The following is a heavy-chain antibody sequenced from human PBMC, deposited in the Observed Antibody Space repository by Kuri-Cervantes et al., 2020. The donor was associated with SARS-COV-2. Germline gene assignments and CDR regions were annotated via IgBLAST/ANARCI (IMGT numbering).Heavy chain of an antibody. V-gene: IGHV1-69*05. CDR2: IIPIFGTA. D-gene: IGHD2-8*02. CDR1: GGTFSSYA. CDR3: ARVYWGRTPLYYYYMDV. Sequence: SVKVSCKASGGTFSSYAISWVRQAPGQGLEWMGGIIPIFGTANYAQKFQGRVTITTDESTSTAYMELSSLRSEDTAVYYCARVYWGRTPLYYYYMDVWGKGTTVTVSS. J-gene: IGHJ6*03.